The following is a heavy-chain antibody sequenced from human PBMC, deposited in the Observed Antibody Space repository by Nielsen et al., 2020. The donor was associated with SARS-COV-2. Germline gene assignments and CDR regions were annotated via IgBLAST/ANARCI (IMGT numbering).Heavy chain of an antibody. CDR2: IIPILGIA. V-gene: IGHV1-69*04. Sequence: SVKVSCKASGGTFSSYAISWVRQAPGQGLEWMGRIIPILGIANYAQKFQGRVTITADKSTSTAYMELSSLRSEDTAVYYCARAFIDPGYGMDVWGQGTTVTVSS. CDR3: ARAFIDPGYGMDV. D-gene: IGHD2-15*01. CDR1: GGTFSSYA. J-gene: IGHJ6*02.